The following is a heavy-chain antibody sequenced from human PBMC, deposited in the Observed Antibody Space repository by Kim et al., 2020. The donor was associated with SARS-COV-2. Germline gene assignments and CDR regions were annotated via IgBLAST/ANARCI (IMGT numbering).Heavy chain of an antibody. CDR2: IYYSGST. J-gene: IGHJ3*02. CDR1: GGSISSYY. D-gene: IGHD3-16*01. Sequence: SETLSLTCTVSGGSISSYYWSWIRQPPGKGLEWIGYIYYSGSTNYNPSLKSRVTISVDTSKNQFSLKLSSVTAADTAVYYCARVYDYVWGSNPDAFDIWGQGTMVTVSS. V-gene: IGHV4-59*01. CDR3: ARVYDYVWGSNPDAFDI.